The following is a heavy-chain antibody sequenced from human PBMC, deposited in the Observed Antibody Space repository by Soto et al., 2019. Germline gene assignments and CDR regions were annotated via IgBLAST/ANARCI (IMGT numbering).Heavy chain of an antibody. D-gene: IGHD6-25*01. CDR2: SSGYNDNT. Sequence: ASVKVSCKASGYTFSTYGISWVRQAPGQGLEWMGWSSGYNDNTNYAQKLQGRVTMTTDTSTSTAYMELRSLRSDDTAMYYCARDSIQRSFDYWGQGTLVTVSS. CDR1: GYTFSTYG. CDR3: ARDSIQRSFDY. J-gene: IGHJ4*02. V-gene: IGHV1-18*01.